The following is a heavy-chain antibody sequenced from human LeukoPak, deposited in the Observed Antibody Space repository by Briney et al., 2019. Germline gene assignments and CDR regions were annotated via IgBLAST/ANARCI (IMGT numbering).Heavy chain of an antibody. D-gene: IGHD6-13*01. CDR2: IYYSGST. Sequence: SETLSLTCTVSGGSISSYYWSWIRQPPGKGLEWIGYIYYSGSTNYNPSLKSRVTISVDTSKNQFSLKLSSVTAADTAVYYCARGDGRQQLVLVYWGQGTLVTVSS. J-gene: IGHJ4*02. CDR3: ARGDGRQQLVLVY. V-gene: IGHV4-59*12. CDR1: GGSISSYY.